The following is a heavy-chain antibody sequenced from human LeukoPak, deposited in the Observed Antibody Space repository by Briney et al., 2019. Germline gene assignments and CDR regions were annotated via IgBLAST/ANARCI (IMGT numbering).Heavy chain of an antibody. CDR3: AKGPNFDSWRAVNY. D-gene: IGHD3-9*01. J-gene: IGHJ4*02. Sequence: GGSLRLSCAVSDSSFWSHDMSWVRQTLEKGLEWVSSIASDGASFYADSVRGRFTISRDKSQNILYLQMNSLRADDTARYYCAKGPNFDSWRAVNYWGQGRLVTVSS. CDR2: IASDGAS. CDR1: DSSFWSHD. V-gene: IGHV3-23*01.